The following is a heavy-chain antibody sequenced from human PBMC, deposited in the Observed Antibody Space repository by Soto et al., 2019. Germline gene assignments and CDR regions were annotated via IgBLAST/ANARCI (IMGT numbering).Heavy chain of an antibody. V-gene: IGHV3-21*01. Sequence: EVQLVESGGGLVKPGGSLRLSCAASGFTFSIYSMNWVRQAPGKGLEWVSSISSSSSYRYYVDSVKGRFTISRDNAKNSLDLQMNSLRAEATAVYYWAREEGGGYLRGNWFGPWGQGTLGTVSS. J-gene: IGHJ5*02. CDR3: AREEGGGYLRGNWFGP. CDR1: GFTFSIYS. CDR2: ISSSSSYR. D-gene: IGHD1-26*01.